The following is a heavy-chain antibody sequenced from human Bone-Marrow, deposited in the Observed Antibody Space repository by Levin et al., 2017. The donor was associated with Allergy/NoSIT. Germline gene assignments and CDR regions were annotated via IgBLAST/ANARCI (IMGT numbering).Heavy chain of an antibody. D-gene: IGHD6-19*01. CDR3: ARWGLYSSGCLDN. V-gene: IGHV3-48*03. CDR2: ITSSNGDVR. CDR1: GFIFKNYE. Sequence: GGSLRLSCAASGFIFKNYEMSWVRQAPGKGLEWISYITSSNGDVRHHAESVKGRFTTWRDSVNNSLFLEMNNLRPEDTGVYYCARWGLYSSGCLDNWGQGTLVTVSP. J-gene: IGHJ4*02.